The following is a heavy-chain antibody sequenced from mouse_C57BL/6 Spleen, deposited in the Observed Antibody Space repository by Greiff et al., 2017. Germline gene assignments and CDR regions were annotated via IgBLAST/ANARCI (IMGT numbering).Heavy chain of an antibody. V-gene: IGHV1-82*01. Sequence: VQLQQSGPELVKPGASVKISCKASGYAFSSSWMNWVKQRPGKGLEWIGRIYPGDGDTNYNGKFKGKATLTADKSSSTAYMQLSSLTSEDSAVYFCARPVVATGYWYFDVWGTGTTVTVSS. CDR2: IYPGDGDT. J-gene: IGHJ1*03. CDR1: GYAFSSSW. D-gene: IGHD1-1*01. CDR3: ARPVVATGYWYFDV.